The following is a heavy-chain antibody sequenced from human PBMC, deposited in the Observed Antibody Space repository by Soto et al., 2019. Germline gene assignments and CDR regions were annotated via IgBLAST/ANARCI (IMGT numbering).Heavy chain of an antibody. D-gene: IGHD5-12*01. CDR2: ISYDGSNK. Sequence: QVQLVESGGGVVQPGRSLRLSCAASGFTFSSYGMHWVRQAPGKGLEWVAVISYDGSNKYYADSVKGRFTISRDNSKNTLYLHMNSLRAEDTAVYYCAKDRGSSEGGYDYYFDYWGQGTLVTVSS. J-gene: IGHJ4*02. CDR1: GFTFSSYG. CDR3: AKDRGSSEGGYDYYFDY. V-gene: IGHV3-30*18.